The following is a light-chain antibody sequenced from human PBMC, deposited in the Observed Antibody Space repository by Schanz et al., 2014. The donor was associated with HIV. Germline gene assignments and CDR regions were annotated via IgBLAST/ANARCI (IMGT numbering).Light chain of an antibody. CDR1: NSDIGAYNY. V-gene: IGLV2-11*01. CDR2: DVT. CDR3: CSYAGDYSVYV. Sequence: QSALTQPRSVSGSPGQSVTISCTGSNSDIGAYNYASWYQHHPTNAPKLLLYDVTKRPSGVPDRFSGSTSGITASLTISGLQAEDEADYYCCSYAGDYSVYVFGTGTKVTVL. J-gene: IGLJ1*01.